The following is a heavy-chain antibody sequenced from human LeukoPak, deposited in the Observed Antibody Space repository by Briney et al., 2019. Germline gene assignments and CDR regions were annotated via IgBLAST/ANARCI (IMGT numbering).Heavy chain of an antibody. D-gene: IGHD2-21*02. CDR3: ARALPWRDFCGGDCSTYSYHL. CDR2: INPNSGGT. J-gene: IGHJ5*02. V-gene: IGHV1-2*02. CDR1: GYTFTGYY. Sequence: ASVKVSCKASGYTFTGYYMHWVRQAPGQGLEWMGWINPNSGGTNYAQKFQGRVTMTRDTSISTAYMELSRLRSDDTAVYYCARALPWRDFCGGDCSTYSYHLWGQGTLVTVSS.